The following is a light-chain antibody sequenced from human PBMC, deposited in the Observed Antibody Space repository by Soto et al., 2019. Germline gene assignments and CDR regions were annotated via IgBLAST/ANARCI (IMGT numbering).Light chain of an antibody. V-gene: IGLV2-14*03. J-gene: IGLJ1*01. CDR2: EVS. CDR1: SSDVGAYDF. Sequence: ALTQPASVSGSPGQSITISCTGTSSDVGAYDFVSWYQQHPDKAPKLMIYEVSDRPSGVSNRFSGSKSVNTATLTISGLQAEDEADYYCSSYTSSSTRVFGTGTKVTVL. CDR3: SSYTSSSTRV.